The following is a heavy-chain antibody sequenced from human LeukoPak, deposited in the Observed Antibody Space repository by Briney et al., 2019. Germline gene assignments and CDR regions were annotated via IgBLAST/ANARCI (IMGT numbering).Heavy chain of an antibody. CDR2: IYYSGST. CDR1: GGSISSGDYY. CDR3: ARASNIVVVVAATPPLKYYFDY. J-gene: IGHJ4*02. Sequence: SQTLSLTCTVSGGSISSGDYYWSWIRQPPGKGLEWIGYIYYSGSTYYNPPLKSRVTISVDTSKNQFSLKLSSVTAADTAVYYCARASNIVVVVAATPPLKYYFDYWGQGTLVTVSS. D-gene: IGHD2-15*01. V-gene: IGHV4-30-4*01.